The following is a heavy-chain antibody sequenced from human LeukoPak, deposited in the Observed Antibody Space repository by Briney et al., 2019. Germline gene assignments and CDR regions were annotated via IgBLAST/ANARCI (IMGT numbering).Heavy chain of an antibody. D-gene: IGHD6-13*01. CDR3: ARSYSSSWYRT. CDR1: GFTFSSYS. CDR2: ISSSSSCI. V-gene: IGHV3-21*01. Sequence: GVLRLSCAASGFTFSSYSMNWVRQAPGKGLEWVSSISSSSSCIYYADSVKGRFTISRDNAKNSLYLQMNSLRAEDTAVYYCARSYSSSWYRTWGQGTLVTVSS. J-gene: IGHJ4*02.